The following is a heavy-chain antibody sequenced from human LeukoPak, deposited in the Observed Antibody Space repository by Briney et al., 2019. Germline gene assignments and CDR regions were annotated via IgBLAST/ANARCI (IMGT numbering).Heavy chain of an antibody. D-gene: IGHD3-3*01. V-gene: IGHV4-61*02. CDR3: AGPFRRFLEWLHNNYYMDV. CDR1: GGSISSGSYY. CDR2: IYTSGST. Sequence: PSETLSLTCTVSGGSISSGSYYWSWIRQPAGKGLEWIGRIYTSGSTNYNPSLKSRVTISVDTSKNQFSLKLSSVTAADTAVYYCAGPFRRFLEWLHNNYYMDVWGKGTTVTVSS. J-gene: IGHJ6*03.